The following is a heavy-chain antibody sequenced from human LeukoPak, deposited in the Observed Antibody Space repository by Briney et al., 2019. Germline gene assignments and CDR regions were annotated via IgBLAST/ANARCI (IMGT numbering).Heavy chain of an antibody. CDR3: ARSSSAAFDM. D-gene: IGHD6-6*01. CDR1: GFMFSDHT. CDR2: IISASILI. J-gene: IGHJ3*02. V-gene: IGHV3-48*01. Sequence: PGGSLRLSCAASGFMFSDHTMNWVRQAPGKGPEWIAYIISASILIYYADSVKGRFTTSRDNAKKSLYLQMKSLRAEDTAVYYCARSSSAAFDMWGQGTVVTVSS.